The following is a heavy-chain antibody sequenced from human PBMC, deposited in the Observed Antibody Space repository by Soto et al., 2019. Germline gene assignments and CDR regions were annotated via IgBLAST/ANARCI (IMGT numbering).Heavy chain of an antibody. D-gene: IGHD3-3*01. J-gene: IGHJ6*03. Sequence: KSSETLSLTCTVSGGSISSYYWSWIRQPPGKGLEWIGYIYYSGSTNYNPSLKSRVTISVDTSKNQFSLKLSSVTAADTAVYYCVRVINYDFWSGEIIADYYYYYYMDVWGKGTTVTVSS. CDR3: VRVINYDFWSGEIIADYYYYYYMDV. V-gene: IGHV4-59*01. CDR2: IYYSGST. CDR1: GGSISSYY.